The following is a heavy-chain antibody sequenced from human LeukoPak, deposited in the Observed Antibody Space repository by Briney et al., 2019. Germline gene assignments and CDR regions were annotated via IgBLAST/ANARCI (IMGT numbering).Heavy chain of an antibody. CDR2: IIPIFGTA. J-gene: IGHJ5*02. CDR1: GGTFSSYA. Sequence: SVKVSCKASGGTFSSYAISWVRQAPGQGLEWMGGIIPIFGTANYAQKFQGRVTITTDESTSTAYMELSSLRSEDTAAYYCARDGYYDSSGYGWFDPWGQGTLVTVSS. V-gene: IGHV1-69*05. D-gene: IGHD3-22*01. CDR3: ARDGYYDSSGYGWFDP.